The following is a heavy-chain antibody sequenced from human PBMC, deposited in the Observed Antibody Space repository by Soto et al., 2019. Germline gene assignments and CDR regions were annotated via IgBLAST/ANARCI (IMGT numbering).Heavy chain of an antibody. CDR3: ATQEYCTPSINWFEP. CDR2: IYPGDSET. Sequence: ESLKISCKGSGFIFTSSWIAWVRQLPGKGLEWMGMIYPGDSETTYSPSFQGQVTISADKSISTVYLQWRSLRTSDSAMYYSATQEYCTPSINWFEPWGQGTLVAVSS. J-gene: IGHJ5*02. V-gene: IGHV5-51*01. CDR1: GFIFTSSW. D-gene: IGHD6-6*01.